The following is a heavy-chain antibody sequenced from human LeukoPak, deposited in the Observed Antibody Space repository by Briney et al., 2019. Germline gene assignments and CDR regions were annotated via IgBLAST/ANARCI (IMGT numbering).Heavy chain of an antibody. D-gene: IGHD3-9*01. CDR2: ISYDGSNK. Sequence: PGGSLRLSCAASGFTFSSYGMHWVRQAPGKGLEWVAVISYDGSNKYYADSVKGRFTISRDNSKNTLYLQMNSLRADDTAVYYCAKDILTGYSPSHFDYWGQGTLVTVSS. CDR1: GFTFSSYG. V-gene: IGHV3-30*18. J-gene: IGHJ4*02. CDR3: AKDILTGYSPSHFDY.